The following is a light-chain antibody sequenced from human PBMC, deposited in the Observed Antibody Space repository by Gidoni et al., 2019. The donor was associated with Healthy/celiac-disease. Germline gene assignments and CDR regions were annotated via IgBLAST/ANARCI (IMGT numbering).Light chain of an antibody. CDR1: QSISSW. J-gene: IGKJ1*01. V-gene: IGKV1-5*03. Sequence: DIQITQSPSTLSASVGDSVTITCRASQSISSWLAWYQQKPGKAPKLLIYKASSLESGVPSRFSGSGSGTEFTLTISSLQPDDFATYYCQQYNSYSGTFGQGTKVEIK. CDR3: QQYNSYSGT. CDR2: KAS.